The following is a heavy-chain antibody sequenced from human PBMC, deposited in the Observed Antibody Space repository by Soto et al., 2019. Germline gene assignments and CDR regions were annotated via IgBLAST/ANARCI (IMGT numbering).Heavy chain of an antibody. V-gene: IGHV5-10-1*04. CDR3: ARQLDDSSTSNSVQYSFDI. D-gene: IGHD3-22*01. Sequence: GESLKISCKGSGYSFTSYWISWVRQKPGKGLEWMGMIDPGDSQTYYSPSFQGQVTISVTKSITTAFLQWSSLRASDTAMYYCARQLDDSSTSNSVQYSFDIWGQGTTVTVSS. J-gene: IGHJ3*02. CDR2: IDPGDSQT. CDR1: GYSFTSYW.